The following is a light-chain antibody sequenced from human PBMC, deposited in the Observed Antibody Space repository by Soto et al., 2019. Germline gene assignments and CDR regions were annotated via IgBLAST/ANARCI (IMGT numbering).Light chain of an antibody. CDR3: QQRRNWPPT. V-gene: IGKV3D-20*02. CDR2: EAS. Sequence: EIVMTQSPGNLSLSPGERATLSCRASQSVSSSYLAWYQQKPGQAPRLLMYEASNRATGVPARFSGSGSGTDFTLTISSLEPEDVAMYYCQQRRNWPPTLGQGTKVDIK. J-gene: IGKJ1*01. CDR1: QSVSSSY.